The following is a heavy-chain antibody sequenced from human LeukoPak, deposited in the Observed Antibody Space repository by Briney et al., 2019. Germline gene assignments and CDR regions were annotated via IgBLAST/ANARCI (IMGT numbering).Heavy chain of an antibody. CDR1: GYSFTSYW. J-gene: IGHJ4*02. V-gene: IGHV5-51*01. CDR2: IYPGDSDT. Sequence: GESLKISCKGSGYSFTSYWIGWVRQMPGKGLEWMGIIYPGDSDTRYSPSFQGQVTISADKSISTAYLQWSSLKVSDTAMYYCARLGAYCGGDCYPDFDYWGQGTLVTVSS. D-gene: IGHD2-21*02. CDR3: ARLGAYCGGDCYPDFDY.